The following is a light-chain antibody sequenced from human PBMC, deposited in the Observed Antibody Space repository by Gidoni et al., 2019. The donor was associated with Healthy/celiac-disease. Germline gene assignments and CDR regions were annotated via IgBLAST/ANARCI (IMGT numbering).Light chain of an antibody. J-gene: IGKJ1*01. CDR3: QQRSNWPPT. V-gene: IGKV3-11*01. Sequence: EIVLTQSPATLSLSPGERATLSCRASQSVSSYLAWYQQKPGQAPRLLIYDASNRATGIPARFSGSESGTDFTLTISSLEPEDFAVYYCQQRSNWPPTFGQXTKVEIK. CDR1: QSVSSY. CDR2: DAS.